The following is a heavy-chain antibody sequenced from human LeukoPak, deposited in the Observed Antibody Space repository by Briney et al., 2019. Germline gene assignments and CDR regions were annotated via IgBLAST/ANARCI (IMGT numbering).Heavy chain of an antibody. V-gene: IGHV2-5*02. CDR1: GFSLRTTGLG. D-gene: IGHD3-3*01. CDR3: AHSPKHDNFWSGCGKTWFDP. Sequence: SGPTLVNPTQTLTLTCTFSGFSLRTTGLGVGWMRQPTGKALEWLALIYWDDDKRYSPSLKSRLTITKDTSKNQVVLTMTNMDPVDTATYYCAHSPKHDNFWSGCGKTWFDPWGQGTLVTVSS. CDR2: IYWDDDK. J-gene: IGHJ5*02.